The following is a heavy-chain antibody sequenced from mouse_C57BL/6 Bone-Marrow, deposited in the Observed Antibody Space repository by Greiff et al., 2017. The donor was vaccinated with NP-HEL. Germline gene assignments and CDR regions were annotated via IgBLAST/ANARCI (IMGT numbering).Heavy chain of an antibody. CDR3: ARGWCFFAY. CDR2: ISSGSSTI. J-gene: IGHJ3*01. CDR1: GFTFSDYG. D-gene: IGHD1-1*02. Sequence: EVQLQESGGGLVKPGGSLKLSCAASGFTFSDYGMHWVRQAPEKGLEWVAYISSGSSTIYYADKVKGRFTITRDNAKNTLFLQMTSLRSEDTAMYYCARGWCFFAYWGQGTLVTVSA. V-gene: IGHV5-17*01.